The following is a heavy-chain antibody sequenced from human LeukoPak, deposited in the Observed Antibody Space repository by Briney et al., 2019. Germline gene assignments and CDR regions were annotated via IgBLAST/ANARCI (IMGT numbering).Heavy chain of an antibody. CDR2: INPNSGGT. J-gene: IGHJ6*03. CDR3: ARVPIPELLWVGEEQGGYYYYYMDV. CDR1: GYTFTGYY. D-gene: IGHD3-10*01. Sequence: GASVKVSCKASGYTFTGYYMHWVRQAPGQGLEWMGWINPNSGGTNYAQKFQGRVTMTRDTSISTAYMELRSLRSDDTAVYYCARVPIPELLWVGEEQGGYYYYYMDVWGKGTTVTISS. V-gene: IGHV1-2*02.